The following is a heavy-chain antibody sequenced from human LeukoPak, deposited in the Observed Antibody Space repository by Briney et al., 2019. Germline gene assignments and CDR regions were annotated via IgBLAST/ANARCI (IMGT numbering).Heavy chain of an antibody. CDR1: GFTFSSYS. CDR2: ISGSGGST. Sequence: PGGSLRLSCAASGFTFSSYSMNWVRQAPGKGLEWVSAISGSGGSTYYADSVKGRFTISRDNSKNTLYLQMNSLRAEDTAVYYCAKLGGDHKYYYYYMDVWGKGTTVTVSS. V-gene: IGHV3-23*01. J-gene: IGHJ6*03. CDR3: AKLGGDHKYYYYYMDV. D-gene: IGHD2-21*02.